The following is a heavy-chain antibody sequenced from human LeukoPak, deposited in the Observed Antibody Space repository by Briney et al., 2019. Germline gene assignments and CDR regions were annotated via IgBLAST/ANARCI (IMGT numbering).Heavy chain of an antibody. V-gene: IGHV4-59*01. J-gene: IGHJ6*02. CDR3: ARSYDSSGYYYYGMDV. CDR1: GGSISTYY. Sequence: SGTLSLTCTVSGGSISTYYWSWIRQPPGKGLEWIGYIYYSGSTNYNPSLKSRVTISLDTSKNQFSLKLSSVTAADTAVYYCARSYDSSGYYYYGMDVWGQGTTVTVSS. D-gene: IGHD3-22*01. CDR2: IYYSGST.